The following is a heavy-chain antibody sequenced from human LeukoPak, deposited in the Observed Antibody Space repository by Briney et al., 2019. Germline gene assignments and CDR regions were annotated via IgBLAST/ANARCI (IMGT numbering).Heavy chain of an antibody. CDR2: IYYSGST. D-gene: IGHD6-19*01. J-gene: IGHJ4*02. V-gene: IGHV4-30-4*07. CDR3: ARHLGKYSSGWLDY. Sequence: SQTLSLTCTVSGGSISRSAYFWSWIRQPPGKGLEWIGYIYYSGSTNYNPSLKSRVTISVDTSKNQFSLKLSSVTAADTAVYYCARHLGKYSSGWLDYWGQGTLVTVSS. CDR1: GGSISRSAYF.